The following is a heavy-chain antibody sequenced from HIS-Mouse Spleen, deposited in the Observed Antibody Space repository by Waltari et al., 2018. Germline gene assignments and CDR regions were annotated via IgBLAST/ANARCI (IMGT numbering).Heavy chain of an antibody. CDR3: ARQGDITGTYDAFDI. Sequence: QVQLQESGPGLVKPSETRSLTCTVSGYSISSVYYWGWIRQPPGKGLEWIGSIYHSGSTYYNPSLKSRVTISVDTSKNQFSLKLSSVTAADTAVYYCARQGDITGTYDAFDIWGQGTMVTVSS. CDR1: GYSISSVYY. V-gene: IGHV4-38-2*02. CDR2: IYHSGST. J-gene: IGHJ3*02. D-gene: IGHD1-7*01.